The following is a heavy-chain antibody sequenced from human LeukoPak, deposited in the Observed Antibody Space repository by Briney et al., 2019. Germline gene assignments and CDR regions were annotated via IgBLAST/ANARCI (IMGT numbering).Heavy chain of an antibody. CDR2: IGVSGHTI. D-gene: IGHD1-14*01. CDR1: GFTFSSYE. CDR3: AKLDGITGLDY. Sequence: PGGSLRLSCAASGFTFSSYEMNWVRQAPGKGLEWVSYIGVSGHTINYADSVKGRFTISRDNAKNSLYLQMNSLRAEDTAVYYCAKLDGITGLDYWGQGTLVTVSS. V-gene: IGHV3-48*03. J-gene: IGHJ4*02.